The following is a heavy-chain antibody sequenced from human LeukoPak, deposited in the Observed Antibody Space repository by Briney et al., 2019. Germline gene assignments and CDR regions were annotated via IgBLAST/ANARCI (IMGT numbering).Heavy chain of an antibody. CDR1: GDSVSSNNTA. CDR2: TYYRSKGYN. J-gene: IGHJ4*02. D-gene: IGHD2-15*01. CDR3: ARGPGGRFDY. Sequence: SQTLSLTCAMSGDSVSSNNTAWNWIRQSPSRCLEWLGRTYYRSKGYNDYAVSVKSRMTINPDTSKNQSSLQLNCVPPEHTAVYYCARGPGGRFDYWGQGTLVTVSS. V-gene: IGHV6-1*01.